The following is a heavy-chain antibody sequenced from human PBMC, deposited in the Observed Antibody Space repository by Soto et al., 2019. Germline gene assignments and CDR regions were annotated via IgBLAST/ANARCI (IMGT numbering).Heavy chain of an antibody. CDR1: GFTFSTYS. CDR3: ARGLLASRPNWFDP. Sequence: GESLKISCAASGFTFSTYSMIWVRQAPGKGLEWVSSITTTSDKIYYADSVKGRFTISRDNAKNSVYLQMNSLRAEDTAVYYCARGLLASRPNWFDPWGQGTLVTVSS. J-gene: IGHJ5*02. D-gene: IGHD2-21*01. CDR2: ITTTSDKI. V-gene: IGHV3-21*01.